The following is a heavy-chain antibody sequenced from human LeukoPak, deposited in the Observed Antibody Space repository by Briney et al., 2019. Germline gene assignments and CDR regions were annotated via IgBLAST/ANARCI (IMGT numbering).Heavy chain of an antibody. CDR1: GFTFSSYW. CDR3: ATRYCTIPACRASSYHCMDN. D-gene: IGHD2-8*01. J-gene: IGHJ6*03. V-gene: IGHV3-7*01. CDR2: IKQDGSEA. Sequence: QSGGSLRLSCAASGFTFSSYWMTWVRKAPGKGLEWVANIKQDGSEAYYVDSVKGRFTVSRDNAKNSLYLQLNSLGAEDTAVYYCATRYCTIPACRASSYHCMDNWGKGTTVTVSS.